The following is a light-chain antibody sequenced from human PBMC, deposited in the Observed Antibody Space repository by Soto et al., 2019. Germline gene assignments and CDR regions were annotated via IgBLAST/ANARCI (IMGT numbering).Light chain of an antibody. CDR2: GNS. CDR3: QSYDSSLSSYV. Sequence: QSVLTQPPSVSGAPGQRVTISFTGSSSNIGAGYDVHWYQQLPGTAPKLLIYGNSNRPSGVPDRFSGSKSGTSASLAITGLQAEDEADYYCQSYDSSLSSYVLGTGTKVTVL. V-gene: IGLV1-40*01. CDR1: SSNIGAGYD. J-gene: IGLJ1*01.